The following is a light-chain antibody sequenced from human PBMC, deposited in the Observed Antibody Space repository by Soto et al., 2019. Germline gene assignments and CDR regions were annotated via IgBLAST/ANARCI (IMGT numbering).Light chain of an antibody. J-gene: IGLJ1*01. CDR1: TSFVGTYNY. Sequence: QSVLTQPASVSGSAGQSITISCTGTTSFVGTYNYVSWYQQHPGKAPQLMIYEVSNRPSGVSNRFSGSKSGNTASLTISGLQAEDEADYYCSSYTSSSSNYVFGSGTKVTVL. CDR3: SSYTSSSSNYV. CDR2: EVS. V-gene: IGLV2-14*01.